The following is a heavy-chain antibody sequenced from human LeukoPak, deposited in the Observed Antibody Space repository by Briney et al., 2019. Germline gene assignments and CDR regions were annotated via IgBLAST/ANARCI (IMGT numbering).Heavy chain of an antibody. D-gene: IGHD3-3*01. CDR2: ISSSSSYI. V-gene: IGHV3-21*01. Sequence: GGSLRLSCAASGFTFSSYSMNWVRQAPGKGLEWVSSISSSSSYIYYADSVKGRFTISRDNAKNSLYLQMNSLRAEDTAVYYCAGVRYYDFWSGYYTDAFDIWGQGTMVTVSS. CDR1: GFTFSSYS. J-gene: IGHJ3*02. CDR3: AGVRYYDFWSGYYTDAFDI.